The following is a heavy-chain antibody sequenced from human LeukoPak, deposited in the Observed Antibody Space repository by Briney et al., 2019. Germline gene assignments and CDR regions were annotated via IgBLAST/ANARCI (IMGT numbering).Heavy chain of an antibody. D-gene: IGHD3-10*01. CDR3: ARGPVLLWFVS. J-gene: IGHJ5*01. Sequence: SQTLSLTCAVSGGSISSGGYSWSWIRQPPGKGLEWIGYIYHSGSTYYNPSLKSRVTISVDTSKNQFSLKLSSVTAADTAVYYCARGPVLLWFVSWGQGTLVTASS. CDR1: GGSISSGGYS. V-gene: IGHV4-30-2*01. CDR2: IYHSGST.